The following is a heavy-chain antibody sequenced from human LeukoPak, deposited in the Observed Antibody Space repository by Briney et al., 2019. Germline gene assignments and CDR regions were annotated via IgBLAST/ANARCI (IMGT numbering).Heavy chain of an antibody. V-gene: IGHV4-61*02. CDR1: GGSISSGSYY. Sequence: SETLSLTCTVSGGSISSGSYYWSWIRQPAGKGLEWIGRIYTSGSTNYNPSLKSRVTISVDTSKNQFSLKLSSVTAADTAVYYCARVADYYESSGYYDYWGQGTLVTVSS. J-gene: IGHJ4*02. CDR3: ARVADYYESSGYYDY. CDR2: IYTSGST. D-gene: IGHD3-22*01.